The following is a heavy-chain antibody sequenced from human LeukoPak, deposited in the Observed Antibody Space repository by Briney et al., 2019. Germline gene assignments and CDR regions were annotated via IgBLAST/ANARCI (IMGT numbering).Heavy chain of an antibody. D-gene: IGHD3-22*01. J-gene: IGHJ4*02. Sequence: GGSLRLSCADSGFTFSSHWMSWVRQAPGKGLEWVSSISSSSSYIYYADSVKGRFTISRDNAKNSLYLQMNSLRAEDTAVYYCARAPSPHYYDSSGPYYFDYWGQGTLVTVSS. CDR2: ISSSSSYI. CDR3: ARAPSPHYYDSSGPYYFDY. CDR1: GFTFSSHW. V-gene: IGHV3-21*01.